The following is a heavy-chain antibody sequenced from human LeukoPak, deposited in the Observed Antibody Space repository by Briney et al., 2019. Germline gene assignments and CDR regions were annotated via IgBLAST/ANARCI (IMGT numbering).Heavy chain of an antibody. Sequence: ASETLSLTCTVSGGSISSHYWSWIRQPPGKGLEWIGYIYYSGSTNYNPSIKSRVTISVDTSKNQFSLKLSSVTAADTAVYYCARELRNYYDFWSGYYTGYNWFDPWGQGTLVTVSS. CDR2: IYYSGST. CDR3: ARELRNYYDFWSGYYTGYNWFDP. CDR1: GGSISSHY. V-gene: IGHV4-59*11. D-gene: IGHD3-3*01. J-gene: IGHJ5*02.